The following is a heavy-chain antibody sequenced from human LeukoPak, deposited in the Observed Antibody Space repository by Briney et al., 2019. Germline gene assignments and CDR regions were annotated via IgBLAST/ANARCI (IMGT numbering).Heavy chain of an antibody. CDR2: IYTSGST. Sequence: SATLSLTCTVSGGSISSYYWSWIRQPAGKGLEWIGRIYTSGSTNYNPSLKNRVTMSVDTSKNQFSLKLSSVTAADTAVYYCARDLYSCGYLGENWFDPWGQGTLVSVSS. CDR3: ARDLYSCGYLGENWFDP. D-gene: IGHD5-18*01. V-gene: IGHV4-4*07. J-gene: IGHJ5*02. CDR1: GGSISSYY.